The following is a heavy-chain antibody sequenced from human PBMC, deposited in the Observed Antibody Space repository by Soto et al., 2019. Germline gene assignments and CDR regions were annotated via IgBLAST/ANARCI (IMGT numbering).Heavy chain of an antibody. CDR3: ARDVRQLDYYYDGMDV. D-gene: IGHD6-6*01. Sequence: QVQLVQSGAEVKKPGSSVKVSCKASGGTFSSYAISWVRQAPGQGLEWMGGIIPIFGTANYAQKFQGRVTITADESTSTAYMELSSLRSEDSAVYYSARDVRQLDYYYDGMDVWGQGTTVTVSS. V-gene: IGHV1-69*12. J-gene: IGHJ6*02. CDR1: GGTFSSYA. CDR2: IIPIFGTA.